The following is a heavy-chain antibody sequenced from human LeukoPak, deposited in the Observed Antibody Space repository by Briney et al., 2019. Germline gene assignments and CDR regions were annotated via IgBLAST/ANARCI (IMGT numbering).Heavy chain of an antibody. CDR1: GFTFDDYA. V-gene: IGHV3-9*01. CDR3: APEGPIDY. CDR2: ISWNSGSI. Sequence: GGSLRLSCAASGFTFDDYAMHWVRQAPGEGLEWVSGISWNSGSIGYADSVKGRFTISRDNAKNSLYLQMNSLRAEDTALYYCAPEGPIDYWGQGTLVTVSS. J-gene: IGHJ4*02.